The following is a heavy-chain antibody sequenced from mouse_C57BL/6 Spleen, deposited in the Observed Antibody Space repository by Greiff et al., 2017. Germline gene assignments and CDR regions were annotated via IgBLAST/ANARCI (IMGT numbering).Heavy chain of an antibody. D-gene: IGHD1-1*01. Sequence: EVQRVESGGGLVKPGGSLKLSCAASGFTFSDYGMHWVRQAPEKGLEWVAYISSGSSTIYYADTVKGRFTISRDNAKNTLFLQMTSLRSEDTAMYYCARKRATVWYFDVWGTGTTVTVSS. J-gene: IGHJ1*03. CDR1: GFTFSDYG. CDR2: ISSGSSTI. CDR3: ARKRATVWYFDV. V-gene: IGHV5-17*01.